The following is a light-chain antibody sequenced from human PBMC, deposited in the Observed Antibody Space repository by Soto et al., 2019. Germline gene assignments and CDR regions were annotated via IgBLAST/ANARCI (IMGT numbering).Light chain of an antibody. CDR3: APLDDRLNGPV. V-gene: IGLV1-44*01. J-gene: IGLJ3*02. Sequence: QSVLTQPPSASGTPGQRVTISCSGSSSNIGSNTVNWYQQLPGTAPKLLIYANNQRPPGVPDRFSGSKSGTSASLAISGLQSEDEGDYYCAPLDDRLNGPVFGGGTKLTVL. CDR2: ANN. CDR1: SSNIGSNT.